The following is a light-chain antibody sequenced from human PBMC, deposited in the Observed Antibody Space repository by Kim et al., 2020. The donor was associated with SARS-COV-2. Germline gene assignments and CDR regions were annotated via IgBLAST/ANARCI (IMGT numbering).Light chain of an antibody. CDR3: SSYTSSSTRV. CDR1: SSDVSGYNY. V-gene: IGLV2-14*03. Sequence: GQSITISCTATSSDVSGYNYVSWYQQHPGKAPKLMIYDVSNRPSGVSNRFSGSKSGNTASLTISGLQAEDEADYYCSSYTSSSTRVFGGGTQLTVL. J-gene: IGLJ3*02. CDR2: DVS.